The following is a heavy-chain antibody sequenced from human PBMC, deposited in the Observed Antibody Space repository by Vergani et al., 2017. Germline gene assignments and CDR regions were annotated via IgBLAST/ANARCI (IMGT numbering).Heavy chain of an antibody. CDR3: AKDLCGNGDY. CDR2: IRYDGGNK. D-gene: IGHD4-23*01. Sequence: QVQLVESGGGVVQPGGSLRLSCAASGFTFSSYGMHWVRQAPGKGLEWVAFIRYDGGNKYYADSVKGRFTISRDNSKNTLYLKMNSLRAEDTAVYYCAKDLCGNGDYWGQGTLVTVSS. J-gene: IGHJ4*02. CDR1: GFTFSSYG. V-gene: IGHV3-30*02.